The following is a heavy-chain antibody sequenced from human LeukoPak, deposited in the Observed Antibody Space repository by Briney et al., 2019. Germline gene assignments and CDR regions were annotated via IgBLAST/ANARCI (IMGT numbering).Heavy chain of an antibody. CDR2: ISGSGGST. J-gene: IGHJ5*02. CDR3: ARGAVVVPAATHTGWFDP. D-gene: IGHD2-2*01. CDR1: GFTFSSYT. V-gene: IGHV3-23*01. Sequence: GGSLRLSCAASGFTFSSYTMNWVRQAPGKGLEWVSAISGSGGSTYYADSVKGRFTTSRDNSKNTLYLQMNSLRAEDTAVYYCARGAVVVPAATHTGWFDPWGQGTLVTVSS.